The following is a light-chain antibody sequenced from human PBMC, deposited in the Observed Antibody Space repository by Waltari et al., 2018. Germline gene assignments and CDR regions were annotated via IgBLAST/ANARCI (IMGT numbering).Light chain of an antibody. J-gene: IGKJ1*01. Sequence: EIVLTQSPGTLSLSPGERATLSCRASQSVSKYLAWYQQKPGQAPRLLLHDASTRATGVPDRVSGSGWGTDFSLTISRLEPEDFAVYYCQKYGTLPATFGQGTKVQ. V-gene: IGKV3-20*01. CDR1: QSVSKY. CDR3: QKYGTLPAT. CDR2: DAS.